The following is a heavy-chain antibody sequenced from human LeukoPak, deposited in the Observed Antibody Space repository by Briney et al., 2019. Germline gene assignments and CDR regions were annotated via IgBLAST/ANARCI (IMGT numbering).Heavy chain of an antibody. CDR3: ARRGSGYYDSREAFDI. Sequence: ASVKVSCKASGYTFIAYYIYWMRQAPGQGLEWVGRINPNSGGTNYAQNFQDRVTLTRDTSITTAYMELNRLISDDTAVYYCARRGSGYYDSREAFDIWGKGTMVTVSS. J-gene: IGHJ3*02. CDR2: INPNSGGT. CDR1: GYTFIAYY. D-gene: IGHD3-22*01. V-gene: IGHV1-2*06.